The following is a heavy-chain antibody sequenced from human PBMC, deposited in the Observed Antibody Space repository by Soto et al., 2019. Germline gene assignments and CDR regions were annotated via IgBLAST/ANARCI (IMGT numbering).Heavy chain of an antibody. CDR3: TTMAPDSSSFQFILDY. CDR1: GFTFSNAW. V-gene: IGHV3-15*01. D-gene: IGHD6-6*01. J-gene: IGHJ4*02. Sequence: PGGSLRLSCAASGFTFSNAWMSWVRQAPGKGLEWVGRIKSKTDGGTTDYAAPVKGRFTISRDDSKNTLYLQMNSLKTEDTAVYYCTTMAPDSSSFQFILDYWGQGTLVTVSS. CDR2: IKSKTDGGTT.